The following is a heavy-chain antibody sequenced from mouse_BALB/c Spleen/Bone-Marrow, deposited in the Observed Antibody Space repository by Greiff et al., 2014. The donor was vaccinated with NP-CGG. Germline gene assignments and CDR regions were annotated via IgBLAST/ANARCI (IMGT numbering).Heavy chain of an antibody. J-gene: IGHJ1*01. CDR3: ARDINYDIYWYFDV. CDR2: IRNKAKGYTS. V-gene: IGHV7-3*02. Sequence: DVQLVESGGGLVQPGGSLRLSCATSGFTFTDYYMSWVRQPPGKALEWLGFIRNKAKGYTSENSASVKGRFTISRDNSQSILYLQMNTLRAEDSATYYCARDINYDIYWYFDVWGAGTTVTVFS. D-gene: IGHD2-4*01. CDR1: GFTFTDYY.